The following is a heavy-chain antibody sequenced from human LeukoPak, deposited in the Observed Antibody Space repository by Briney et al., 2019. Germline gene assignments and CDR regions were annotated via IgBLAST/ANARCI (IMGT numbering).Heavy chain of an antibody. D-gene: IGHD3-16*01. CDR3: VRWGPEKSLDH. J-gene: IGHJ4*02. CDR2: IWYDGSNK. V-gene: IGHV3-33*01. Sequence: GGSLRLSRAASGFSFSGHGMHWVRQSAGKGLEWVAVIWYDGSNKYYADSVKGRFTISRGNSKNTLSLQMDSLRAEDTAIYYCVRWGPEKSLDHWGQGTLVTVSS. CDR1: GFSFSGHG.